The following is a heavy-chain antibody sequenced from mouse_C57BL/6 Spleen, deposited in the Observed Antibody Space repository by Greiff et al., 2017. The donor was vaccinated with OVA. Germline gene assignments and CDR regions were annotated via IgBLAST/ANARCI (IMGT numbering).Heavy chain of an antibody. D-gene: IGHD3-1*01. CDR2: IFPGSGST. CDR3: ASSGYFAY. CDR1: GYTFTGYW. V-gene: IGHV1-9*01. Sequence: VQLQQSGAELMKPGASVKLSCKASGYTFTGYWIEWVKQRPGHGLEWIGEIFPGSGSTNYNEKFKGKATFTVATSSNTAYMQLISLTSEDSAVYYCASSGYFAYWGQGTTLTVSS. J-gene: IGHJ2*01.